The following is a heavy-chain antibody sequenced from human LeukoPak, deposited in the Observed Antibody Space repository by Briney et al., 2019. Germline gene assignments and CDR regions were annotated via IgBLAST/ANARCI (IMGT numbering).Heavy chain of an antibody. CDR3: AREGYSGYVNWFDP. CDR2: IKQDGSEK. CDR1: GFTFSSYW. J-gene: IGHJ5*02. V-gene: IGHV3-7*01. Sequence: GGSLRLSCAASGFTFSSYWMSWVRQAPGKGLEWVASIKQDGSEKYYVDSVKGRFTISRDNAKNSLYLQMNSLRAEDTAVYYCAREGYSGYVNWFDPWGQGTLVTVSS. D-gene: IGHD5-12*01.